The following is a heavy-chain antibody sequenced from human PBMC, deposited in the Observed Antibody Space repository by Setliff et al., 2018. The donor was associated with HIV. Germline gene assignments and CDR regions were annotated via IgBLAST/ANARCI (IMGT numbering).Heavy chain of an antibody. CDR1: GGSISSHY. J-gene: IGHJ5*02. V-gene: IGHV4-59*08. CDR3: ASRIYYYDESRVLREEGFVP. D-gene: IGHD3-22*01. Sequence: PSETLSLTCTVSGGSISSHYWSWIRQPPGKGLEWIRSIYYSGSTNYNPSLKSRVTISVDTSKNQFSLKLTSVTAADTAMYYCASRIYYYDESRVLREEGFVPWGQGTLVTVSS. CDR2: IYYSGST.